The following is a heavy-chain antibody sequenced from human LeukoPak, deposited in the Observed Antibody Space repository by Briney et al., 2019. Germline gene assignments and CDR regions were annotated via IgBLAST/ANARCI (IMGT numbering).Heavy chain of an antibody. J-gene: IGHJ4*02. CDR2: ISKDGSDK. D-gene: IGHD1-7*01. Sequence: GGSLRLSCAASGFTFSNSAIHWVRQAPGKGLEWVAVISKDGSDKYYSGSVRGRFTISRDNSKNTIYLQMDSLRAEDTAIYYCARDYWWNYDYWGQGTLVTVSS. CDR3: ARDYWWNYDY. V-gene: IGHV3-30-3*01. CDR1: GFTFSNSA.